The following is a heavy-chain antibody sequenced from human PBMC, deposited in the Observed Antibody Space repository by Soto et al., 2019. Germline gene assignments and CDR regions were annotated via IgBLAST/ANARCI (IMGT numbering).Heavy chain of an antibody. J-gene: IGHJ6*02. CDR3: ARDQSPSSGWPGMDV. CDR2: INPNSGGT. D-gene: IGHD6-19*01. CDR1: GYTFTDYY. Sequence: ASVKVSCKASGYTFTDYYMHWVRQAPGQGLEWMGWINPNSGGTNYAQKFQGRVTMTRDTSISTAYMELNRLRSDDTAVDYCARDQSPSSGWPGMDVWGQGTTVTVSS. V-gene: IGHV1-2*02.